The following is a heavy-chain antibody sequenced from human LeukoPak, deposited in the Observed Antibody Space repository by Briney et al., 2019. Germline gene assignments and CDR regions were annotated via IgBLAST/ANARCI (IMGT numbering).Heavy chain of an antibody. CDR1: GYTFTSYY. CDR2: INPSGGST. Sequence: ASVKVSCKASGYTFTSYYMHWVRQAPGQGLEWMGIINPSGGSTSYAQKFQGRVTMTRDTSTSTVYMELSSLRSEDTAVYNCARDQVGEYSSGWDFDYWGQGTLVTVSS. CDR3: ARDQVGEYSSGWDFDY. J-gene: IGHJ4*02. V-gene: IGHV1-46*01. D-gene: IGHD6-19*01.